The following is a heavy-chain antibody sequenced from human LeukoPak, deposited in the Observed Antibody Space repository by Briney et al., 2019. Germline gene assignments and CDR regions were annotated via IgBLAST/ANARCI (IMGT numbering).Heavy chain of an antibody. D-gene: IGHD4-17*01. V-gene: IGHV1-69*05. CDR1: GGTFSSYA. CDR2: IIPIFGTA. J-gene: IGHJ4*02. Sequence: SVKVSCKASGGTFSSYAISWVRQAPGQGLEWMGGIIPIFGTANYAQKFQGGVTITTDESTSTAYMELSSLRSEDTAVYYCARDWGDYGGEYYFDYWGQGTLVTVSS. CDR3: ARDWGDYGGEYYFDY.